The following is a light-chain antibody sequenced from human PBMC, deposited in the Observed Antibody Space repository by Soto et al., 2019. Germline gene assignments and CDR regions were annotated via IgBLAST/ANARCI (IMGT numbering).Light chain of an antibody. J-gene: IGKJ4*01. CDR1: QDISNY. CDR2: DAS. CDR3: QQYDNLLT. V-gene: IGKV1-33*01. Sequence: DIQMTQSPSSLSASVGDRVTITCQASQDISNYLNWYQQKPGKAPKLLIYDASNLETGVPSRFSGSGSGTDFTFTISSLQPEDIATYYCQQYDNLLTFAGGTKVDIK.